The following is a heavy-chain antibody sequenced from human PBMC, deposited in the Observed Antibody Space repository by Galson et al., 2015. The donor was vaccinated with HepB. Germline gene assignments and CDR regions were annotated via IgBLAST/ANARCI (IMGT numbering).Heavy chain of an antibody. V-gene: IGHV3-33*01. D-gene: IGHD6-13*01. CDR2: IWYDGSNK. Sequence: SLRLSCAASGFTFSSYGMHWVRQAPGKGLEWVADIWYDGSNKYYADSVKGRFTISRDNSKNTLYLQMNSLRAEDTAVYYCARDSSSWYNFDYWGQGTLVTVSS. CDR3: ARDSSSWYNFDY. CDR1: GFTFSSYG. J-gene: IGHJ4*02.